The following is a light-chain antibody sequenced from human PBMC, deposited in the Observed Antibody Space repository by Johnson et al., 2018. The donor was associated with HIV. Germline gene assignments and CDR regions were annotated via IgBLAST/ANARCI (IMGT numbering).Light chain of an antibody. Sequence: QSVLTQPPSVSAAPGQKVTISCSGSSSNIGNNYVSWYQQVPGTAPKLLIYEDTKRPSGIPDRFSGSKSGTSATLAITGLQTWDEADYYCGTLGSSLSAYVCGTGIKVTIL. CDR2: EDT. V-gene: IGLV1-51*02. CDR3: GTLGSSLSAYV. CDR1: SSNIGNNY. J-gene: IGLJ1*01.